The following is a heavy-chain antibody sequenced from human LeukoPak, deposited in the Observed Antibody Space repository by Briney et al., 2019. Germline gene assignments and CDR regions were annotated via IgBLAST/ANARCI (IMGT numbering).Heavy chain of an antibody. D-gene: IGHD3-10*01. Sequence: ASVKVSCKASGGTFSSYAISWVRQAPGQGLEWVGGIIPIFGTANYAQKFQGRVTITADESTSTAYMELSSLRSEDTAVYYCARGLFGVAGTYYYGMDVWGHGTTVTVSS. CDR3: ARGLFGVAGTYYYGMDV. V-gene: IGHV1-69*13. CDR1: GGTFSSYA. J-gene: IGHJ6*02. CDR2: IIPIFGTA.